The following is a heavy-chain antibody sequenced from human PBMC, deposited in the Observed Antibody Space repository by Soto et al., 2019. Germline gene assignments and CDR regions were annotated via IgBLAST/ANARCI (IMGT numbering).Heavy chain of an antibody. CDR1: GGTFSSYA. CDR3: ARATTVIDYHYYYGMDV. CDR2: IIPIFGTA. Sequence: SVKVSCKASGGTFSSYAISWVRQAPGQGLEWMGGIIPIFGTANYAQKFQGRVTITADESTSTAYTELSSLRSEDTAVYYCARATTVIDYHYYYGMDVWGQGTTVTAP. D-gene: IGHD4-17*01. V-gene: IGHV1-69*13. J-gene: IGHJ6*02.